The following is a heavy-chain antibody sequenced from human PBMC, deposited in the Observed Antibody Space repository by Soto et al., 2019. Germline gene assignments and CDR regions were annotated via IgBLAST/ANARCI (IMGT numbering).Heavy chain of an antibody. CDR2: INPNSGGT. CDR3: ARKVCSSTSCYSDV. J-gene: IGHJ6*04. Sequence: ASVKVSCKASGYTFTGYYMHWVRQAPGQGLEWMGWINPNSGGTNYAQKFQGWVTMTRDTSISTAYMELSRLRSEDTAVYYCARKVCSSTSCYSDVWGKGTKVTVAS. CDR1: GYTFTGYY. D-gene: IGHD2-2*01. V-gene: IGHV1-2*04.